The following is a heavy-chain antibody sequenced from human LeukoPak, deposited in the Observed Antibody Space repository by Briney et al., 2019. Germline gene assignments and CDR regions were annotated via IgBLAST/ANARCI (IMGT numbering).Heavy chain of an antibody. J-gene: IGHJ4*02. V-gene: IGHV3-11*03. CDR1: GFTFSDYY. CDR2: ISNSGANT. Sequence: GGSLRLSCAASGFTFSDYYMNWIRQAPRKGLEWVSYISNSGANTDYADSVKGRFTSSRDNSKNSLYLERNSLRAEDTAVYYGGRPDYWGQGTLVTVSS. CDR3: GRPDY.